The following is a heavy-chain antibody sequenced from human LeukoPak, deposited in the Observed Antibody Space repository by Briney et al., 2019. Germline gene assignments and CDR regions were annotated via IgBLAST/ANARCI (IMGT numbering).Heavy chain of an antibody. V-gene: IGHV4-4*02. Sequence: PSGTLSLTCAVSGGSISSNNWWSWVRQPPGKGLEWIGEILHSGSTNYNPSLKSRVTISVDKSKNQFSLKLNSVTAADTAVYYCARAEPRGSVWYPYWGQGTLVTVSS. J-gene: IGHJ4*02. CDR1: GGSISSNNW. D-gene: IGHD6-13*01. CDR3: ARAEPRGSVWYPY. CDR2: ILHSGST.